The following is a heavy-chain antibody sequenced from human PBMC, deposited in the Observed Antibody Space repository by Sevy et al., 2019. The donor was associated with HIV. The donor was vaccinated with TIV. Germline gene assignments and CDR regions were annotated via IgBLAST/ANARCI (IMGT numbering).Heavy chain of an antibody. Sequence: GGSLRLSCAASGFTFSSYSMNWVRQAPGKGLEWVSYISSGSSTIYYADSVKGRFTISRDNAKNSLYLQMNSLRAEDTDVYYCARTWGCSSTSCFPFDYWGQGTLVTVSS. CDR1: GFTFSSYS. V-gene: IGHV3-48*01. J-gene: IGHJ4*02. CDR2: ISSGSSTI. CDR3: ARTWGCSSTSCFPFDY. D-gene: IGHD2-2*01.